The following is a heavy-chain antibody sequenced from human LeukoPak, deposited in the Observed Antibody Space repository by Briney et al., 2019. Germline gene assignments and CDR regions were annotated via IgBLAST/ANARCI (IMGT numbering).Heavy chain of an antibody. CDR3: ARDSRVSNSLPLDN. J-gene: IGHJ4*02. V-gene: IGHV6-1*01. CDR1: GDSVSSNSIA. CDR2: TYYRSKWYN. Sequence: SQTLSLTCAISGDSVSSNSIAWNWIRQSPSRVLEWLGRTYYRSKWYNDYALSVKSRITINPDTSKNQLSLQLTSVSPEDTAVYYCARDSRVSNSLPLDNWGQGTLVTVSS. D-gene: IGHD4-11*01.